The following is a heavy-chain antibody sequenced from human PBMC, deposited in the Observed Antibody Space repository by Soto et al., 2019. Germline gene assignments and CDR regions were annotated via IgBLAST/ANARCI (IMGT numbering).Heavy chain of an antibody. V-gene: IGHV3-53*01. CDR3: ARELSGSWYNWFDP. CDR1: GFSVSSNS. J-gene: IGHJ5*02. CDR2: IHSDVTT. Sequence: EMQLVESGGGWIQPGESLRLSCAASGFSVSSNSMNWVRQAPGKGLEWVSVIHSDVTTYFADSVKGRFIISRDNSKNMLYLQMNRLRAEDTAIYYCARELSGSWYNWFDPWGQGTLVTVSS. D-gene: IGHD6-13*01.